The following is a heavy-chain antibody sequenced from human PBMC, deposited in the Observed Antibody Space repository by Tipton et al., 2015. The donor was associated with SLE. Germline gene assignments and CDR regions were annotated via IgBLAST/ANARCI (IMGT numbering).Heavy chain of an antibody. CDR2: INWNGGRT. J-gene: IGHJ4*02. CDR1: GFTFDDYG. Sequence: SLRLSCAASGFTFDDYGMSWVRQAPGKGLEWVSGINWNGGRTGYADSVKGRFTISRDNAKNSLYVQMNSLRAEDTALYYCTREKENYYDSSGYYPPWGWGQGTLVTVPS. D-gene: IGHD3-22*01. V-gene: IGHV3-20*04. CDR3: TREKENYYDSSGYYPPWG.